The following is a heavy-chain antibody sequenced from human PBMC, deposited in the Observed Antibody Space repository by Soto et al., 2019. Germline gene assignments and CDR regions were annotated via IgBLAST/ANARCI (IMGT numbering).Heavy chain of an antibody. Sequence: VQLVESGGGVVQPGRSLRLSCAASGFTFTSYEMNWVRQAPGKGLEWVAYISSSGSAIYYADSVKGRFTISRDNAKKSLNLQMNSLRAEDTAVYYCARESCSSTSCSTRYGMDVWGQGTAVTVSS. CDR2: ISSSGSAI. CDR3: ARESCSSTSCSTRYGMDV. CDR1: GFTFTSYE. V-gene: IGHV3-48*03. D-gene: IGHD2-2*01. J-gene: IGHJ6*02.